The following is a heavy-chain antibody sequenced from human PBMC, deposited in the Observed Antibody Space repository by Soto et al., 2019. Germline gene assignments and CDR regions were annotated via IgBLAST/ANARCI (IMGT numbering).Heavy chain of an antibody. CDR3: ARGGSGWYWHYYDGMDV. CDR1: GGSISSYY. V-gene: IGHV4-59*01. Sequence: QVQLQESGPGLVKPSETLSLTCTVSGGSISSYYWSWIRQPPGKGLEWIGYIYYSGSTNYNPSLKSRVTISVDTSKNQFSLKLSSVTAADTAVYYCARGGSGWYWHYYDGMDVWGQGTTVTVSS. D-gene: IGHD6-19*01. CDR2: IYYSGST. J-gene: IGHJ6*02.